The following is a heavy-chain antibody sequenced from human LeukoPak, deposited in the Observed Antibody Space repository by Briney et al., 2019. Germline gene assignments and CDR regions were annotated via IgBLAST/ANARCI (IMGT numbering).Heavy chain of an antibody. CDR3: ANGIPAIPALPSDAFDI. Sequence: GGSLRLSCAASEFTFSSYAMSWVRQAPGKGLEWVSAISGSGGSTYYADSVKGRFTISRDNSKNTLYLQMNSLRAEDTAVYYCANGIPAIPALPSDAFDIWGQGTMVTVSS. D-gene: IGHD2-2*01. V-gene: IGHV3-23*01. J-gene: IGHJ3*02. CDR1: EFTFSSYA. CDR2: ISGSGGST.